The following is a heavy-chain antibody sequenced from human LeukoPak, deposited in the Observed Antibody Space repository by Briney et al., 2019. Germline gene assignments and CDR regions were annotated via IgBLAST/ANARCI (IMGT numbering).Heavy chain of an antibody. CDR2: IRYDGSNK. V-gene: IGHV3-30*02. Sequence: GGSLRLSCAASGFTFSSYDMHWVRQAPGKGLEWVAFIRYDGSNKNYADSVKGRFTISRDNSKNTLYLQMNSLRAEDTAVYNCAKDSSGYYYDDYYFDYWDQGTLVTVSS. J-gene: IGHJ4*02. CDR3: AKDSSGYYYDDYYFDY. D-gene: IGHD3-22*01. CDR1: GFTFSSYD.